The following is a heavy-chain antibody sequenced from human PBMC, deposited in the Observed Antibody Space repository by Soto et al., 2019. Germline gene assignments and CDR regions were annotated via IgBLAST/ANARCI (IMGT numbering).Heavy chain of an antibody. Sequence: QVQLVESGGGVVQPGRSLGLSCAASGFTFSSHAMHWVRQTPGKGLEWVASISYDGSNRYYADSVKGRFTISRDNSKNTLYLQMNSLRGDDTTVYYCARVASGYRIGPVDYWGQGTLVTVSS. CDR2: ISYDGSNR. CDR3: ARVASGYRIGPVDY. D-gene: IGHD3-22*01. J-gene: IGHJ4*02. V-gene: IGHV3-30*03. CDR1: GFTFSSHA.